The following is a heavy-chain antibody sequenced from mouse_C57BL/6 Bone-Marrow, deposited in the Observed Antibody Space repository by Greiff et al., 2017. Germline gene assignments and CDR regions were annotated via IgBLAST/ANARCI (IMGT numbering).Heavy chain of an antibody. V-gene: IGHV1-26*01. CDR1: GYTFTDYY. CDR3: ARTSYLYAMDY. CDR2: INPKNGGT. Sequence: EVQLQQSGPELVKPGASVKISCKASGYTFTDYYMNWVKQSPGKSLEWIGDINPKNGGTSYNQKFKGKATLTVDKSSSTAYMELRSLTSEDSAVYYCARTSYLYAMDYWGRGTSVTVSS. J-gene: IGHJ4*01. D-gene: IGHD1-1*01.